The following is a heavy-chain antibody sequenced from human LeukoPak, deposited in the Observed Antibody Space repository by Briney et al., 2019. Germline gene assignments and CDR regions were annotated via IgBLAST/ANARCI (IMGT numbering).Heavy chain of an antibody. CDR1: GGSISSSSYY. Sequence: SETLSLTCTVSGGSISSSSYYWGWIRQPPGKGLEWIGSFYYSGSTYYNPSLKSRVTISVDTSKNQFSLKLSSVTAADTAVYYCARHGLRQRNDFDYWGQGTLVTVSS. CDR2: FYYSGST. D-gene: IGHD3-16*01. J-gene: IGHJ4*02. CDR3: ARHGLRQRNDFDY. V-gene: IGHV4-39*01.